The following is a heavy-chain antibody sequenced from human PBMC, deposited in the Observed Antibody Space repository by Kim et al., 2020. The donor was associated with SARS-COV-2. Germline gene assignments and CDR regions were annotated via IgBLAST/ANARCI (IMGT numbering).Heavy chain of an antibody. CDR2: IKQDGSEK. CDR1: GFTFSSYW. J-gene: IGHJ6*02. CDR3: ARAHVEMATAYYYYYYYGMDV. Sequence: GGSLRLSCAASGFTFSSYWMSWVRQAPGKGLEWVANIKQDGSEKYYVDSVKGRFTISRDNAKNSLYLQMNSLRAEDTAVYYCARAHVEMATAYYYYYYYGMDVWGQGTTVTVSS. V-gene: IGHV3-7*01. D-gene: IGHD5-18*01.